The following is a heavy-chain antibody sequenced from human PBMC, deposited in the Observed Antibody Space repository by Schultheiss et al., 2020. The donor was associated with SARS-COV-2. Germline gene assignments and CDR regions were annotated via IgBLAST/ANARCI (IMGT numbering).Heavy chain of an antibody. D-gene: IGHD3-16*02. J-gene: IGHJ6*02. Sequence: SETLSLTCTVSGGSVSSGSYYWSWIRQHPGKGLEWIGYIYYSGSTNYNPSLKSRVTISVDTSKNQFSLKLSSVTAADTAVYYCARVSYPGGLDIWGQGTTVTVSS. CDR1: GGSVSSGSYY. V-gene: IGHV4-61*01. CDR2: IYYSGST. CDR3: ARVSYPGGLDI.